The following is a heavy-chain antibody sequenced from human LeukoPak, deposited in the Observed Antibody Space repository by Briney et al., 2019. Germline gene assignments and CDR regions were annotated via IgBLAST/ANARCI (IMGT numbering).Heavy chain of an antibody. CDR2: IIWNSGSI. CDR1: GFTFDDYA. Sequence: GRSFRLSCAASGFTFDDYAMHWVRPAPGKGLDTLSRIIWNSGSIGYADSVKGRFTISRDNAKNSLYLQMNSLRAEDTALYYCAKDGDSSGYYRYYFDYWGQGTLVTVSS. D-gene: IGHD3-22*01. J-gene: IGHJ4*02. V-gene: IGHV3-9*01. CDR3: AKDGDSSGYYRYYFDY.